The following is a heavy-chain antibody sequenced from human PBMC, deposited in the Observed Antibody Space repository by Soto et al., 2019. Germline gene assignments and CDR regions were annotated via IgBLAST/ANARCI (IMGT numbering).Heavy chain of an antibody. V-gene: IGHV4-34*01. D-gene: IGHD3-9*01. J-gene: IGHJ4*02. CDR3: VTASRYFDWLLSY. Sequence: SETLSLTCAVYGGSFSGYYWSWIRQPPGRGLEWIGDINHSGSTNYNPSLKSRVTISVDTSKNQFSLKLSSVTAADTAVYYCVTASRYFDWLLSYWGQGTLVTVSS. CDR1: GGSFSGYY. CDR2: INHSGST.